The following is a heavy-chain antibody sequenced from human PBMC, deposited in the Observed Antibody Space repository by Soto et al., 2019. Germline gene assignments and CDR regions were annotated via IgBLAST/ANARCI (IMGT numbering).Heavy chain of an antibody. J-gene: IGHJ4*02. V-gene: IGHV4-39*01. D-gene: IGHD6-19*01. CDR3: ARAPRSVAGPPLDY. CDR2: IYYSGST. CDR1: GGSISSSSYY. Sequence: LSLTCTVSGGSISSSSYYWGWIRQPPGKGLEWIGSIYYSGSTYYNPSLKSRVTISVDTSKNQFSLKLSSVTAADTAVYYCARAPRSVAGPPLDYWGQGTLVTVSS.